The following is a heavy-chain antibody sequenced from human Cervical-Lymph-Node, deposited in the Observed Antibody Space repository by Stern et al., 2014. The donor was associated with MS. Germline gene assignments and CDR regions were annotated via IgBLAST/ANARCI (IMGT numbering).Heavy chain of an antibody. CDR2: ITGSGGST. V-gene: IGHV3-23*04. CDR3: AKGGIVVVPAAMNYYYGMDV. CDR1: GFTFTSYA. D-gene: IGHD2-2*01. Sequence: EMQLVESGGGLVQPGGSLRLSCAASGFTFTSYAMSWVRQAPGKGLEWVSVITGSGGSTYYADSVKGRFTISRDNSKNTLYLQMNSLRAEDTAVYYCAKGGIVVVPAAMNYYYGMDVWGQGTTVTVSS. J-gene: IGHJ6*02.